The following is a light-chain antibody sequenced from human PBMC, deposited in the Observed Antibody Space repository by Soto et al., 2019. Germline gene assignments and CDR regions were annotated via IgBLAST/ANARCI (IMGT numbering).Light chain of an antibody. CDR1: QRISRY. CDR2: DAS. Sequence: DNQMTKDTSTLSASVSDRITITCRASQRISRYLAWYQQKPGEAPKLLIYDASTLQRGGPSRFSGSGSGTDFALTITSLQAEDFATYYCQQLRMYPSTFGGGTKVDI. CDR3: QQLRMYPST. V-gene: IGKV1-5*01. J-gene: IGKJ4*01.